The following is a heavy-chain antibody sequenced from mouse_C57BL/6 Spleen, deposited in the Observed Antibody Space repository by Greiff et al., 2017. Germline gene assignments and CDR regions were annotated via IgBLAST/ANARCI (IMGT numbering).Heavy chain of an antibody. CDR3: ARSGDYDGLGY. Sequence: QVQLQQPGAELVKPGASVKLSCKASGYTFTSYWMHWVKQRPGRGLEWIGRIDPNSGGTKYNEKFKSKATLTVDKPSSPAYMQLSSLTSEDSAVYYCARSGDYDGLGYWVQGTLVTVSA. J-gene: IGHJ3*01. CDR2: IDPNSGGT. D-gene: IGHD2-4*01. V-gene: IGHV1-72*01. CDR1: GYTFTSYW.